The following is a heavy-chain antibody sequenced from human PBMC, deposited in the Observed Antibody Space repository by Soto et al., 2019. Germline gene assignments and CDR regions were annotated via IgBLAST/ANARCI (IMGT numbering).Heavy chain of an antibody. CDR1: GGSISSGDYY. Sequence: QVQLQESGPGLVKPSQTLSLTCTVSGGSISSGDYYWTWIRQHPGKGLEWIGYIYYSGSNKHNPSLKSRITISVDTSKNQFSLKLNSVTAADTAVYYCTRTKTSSTSFHVDYWGQGTQVTVSS. CDR3: TRTKTSSTSFHVDY. J-gene: IGHJ4*02. CDR2: IYYSGSN. D-gene: IGHD2-2*01. V-gene: IGHV4-31*03.